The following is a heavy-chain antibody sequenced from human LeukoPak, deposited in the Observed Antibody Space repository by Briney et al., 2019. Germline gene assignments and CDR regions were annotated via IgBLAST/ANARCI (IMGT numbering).Heavy chain of an antibody. J-gene: IGHJ4*02. CDR3: VRSYASSGLDH. CDR2: ISHSGPS. D-gene: IGHD3-16*01. Sequence: PSETLSLTCTVSGYSISSIYYWGWIRQPPGKGLEWIGSISHSGPSAYNPSLKSRVTMSLDTSRSQFSLKLSSVTAADTAVYYCVRSYASSGLDHWGQGTLVTVS. CDR1: GYSISSIYY. V-gene: IGHV4-38-2*02.